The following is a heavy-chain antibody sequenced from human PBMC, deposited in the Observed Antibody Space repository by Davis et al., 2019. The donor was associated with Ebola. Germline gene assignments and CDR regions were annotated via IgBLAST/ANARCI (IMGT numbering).Heavy chain of an antibody. J-gene: IGHJ2*01. Sequence: SETLSLTCSVSGGSINSGTYYWGWVRQPPGKGLEWIGSIYYNGRTYYSSSLEGRVTILLDTSKNQFSLKLRSVTAADTAVYYCARSGGKIVATIAEPHLKSWYFDLWGRGTLVTVST. CDR3: ARSGGKIVATIAEPHLKSWYFDL. CDR1: GGSINSGTYY. V-gene: IGHV4-39*07. D-gene: IGHD5-12*01. CDR2: IYYNGRT.